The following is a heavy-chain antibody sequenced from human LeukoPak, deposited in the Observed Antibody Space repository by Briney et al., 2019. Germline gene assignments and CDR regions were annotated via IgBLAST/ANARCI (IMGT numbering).Heavy chain of an antibody. Sequence: PSETLSLTCTVSGGSISSSSYYWGWIRQPPGKGLEWIGSIYYSGSTYYNPSLKSRVTISVDTSKNQFSLKLSSVTAADTAVYYCARAKEKDIVLMVYAIISYFDYWGQGTLVTVSS. D-gene: IGHD2-8*01. CDR2: IYYSGST. CDR3: ARAKEKDIVLMVYAIISYFDY. CDR1: GGSISSSSYY. V-gene: IGHV4-39*07. J-gene: IGHJ4*02.